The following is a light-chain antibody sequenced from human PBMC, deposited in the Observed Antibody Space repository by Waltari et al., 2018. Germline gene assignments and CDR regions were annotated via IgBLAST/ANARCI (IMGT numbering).Light chain of an antibody. Sequence: EIVLTQSPATLSLSPGERATLSCRASQTVDSYLIWYQQRPGQAPRLLIYGTSDRATGIPARFSGSGSGTDYTLTISSLEPEDFAVYYCQQRRSWPLTFGGGTKVEIK. CDR1: QTVDSY. CDR3: QQRRSWPLT. J-gene: IGKJ4*01. CDR2: GTS. V-gene: IGKV3-11*01.